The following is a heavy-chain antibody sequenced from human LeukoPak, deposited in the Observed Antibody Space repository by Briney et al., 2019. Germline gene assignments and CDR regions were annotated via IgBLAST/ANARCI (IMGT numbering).Heavy chain of an antibody. V-gene: IGHV3-53*01. D-gene: IGHD4-17*01. J-gene: IGHJ4*02. CDR1: GLAVSRNY. CDR3: AKDRPNYGEFDY. CDR2: IYSGGST. Sequence: PGGSLRLSCAASGLAVSRNYMSWVRQAPGKGLEWVSVIYSGGSTYYAESVKGRFAISRDNSKNTLYLQMNSLRAEDTAVYYCAKDRPNYGEFDYWGQGTLVTVSS.